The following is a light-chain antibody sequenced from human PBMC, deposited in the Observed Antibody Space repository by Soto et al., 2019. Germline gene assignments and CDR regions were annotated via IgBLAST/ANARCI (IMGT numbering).Light chain of an antibody. V-gene: IGLV2-14*01. CDR3: SSYTSSTNPYV. J-gene: IGLJ1*01. Sequence: QSALTQPASVSGSPGQSITISCTGTSSDVGGYNYVSWYQQHPGKAPKLMIYEVSSRPSGVSNRFSGSKSDNTASLTISGLQAEDEADYYCSSYTSSTNPYVFGTGAKLTVL. CDR2: EVS. CDR1: SSDVGGYNY.